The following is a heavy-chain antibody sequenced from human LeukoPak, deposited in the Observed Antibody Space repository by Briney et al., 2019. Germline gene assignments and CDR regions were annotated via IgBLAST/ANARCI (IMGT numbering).Heavy chain of an antibody. J-gene: IGHJ5*02. CDR3: AKDRSRILLWFGELLYSWFDP. Sequence: PGGSLRLSCAVSGFPFSNSWMYWVRQAPGKGLEWVSAISGSGGSTYYADSVKGRFTISRDNSKNTLYLQMNSLRAEDTAVYYCAKDRSRILLWFGELLYSWFDPWGQGTLVTVSS. CDR2: ISGSGGST. CDR1: GFPFSNSW. D-gene: IGHD3-10*01. V-gene: IGHV3-23*01.